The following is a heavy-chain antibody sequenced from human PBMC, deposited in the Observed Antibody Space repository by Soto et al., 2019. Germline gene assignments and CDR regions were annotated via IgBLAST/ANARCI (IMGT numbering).Heavy chain of an antibody. CDR3: ARETNRRACEI. J-gene: IGHJ3*02. CDR2: ISYDGSNK. V-gene: IGHV3-30-3*01. Sequence: PGGSLRLSCAASGFTFSSYAMHWVRQAPGKGLEWVAVISYDGSNKYYADSVKGRFTISRDNSKNTLYLQMNSLRAEDTAVYYCARETNRRACEIWGQGTMVTVSS. CDR1: GFTFSSYA.